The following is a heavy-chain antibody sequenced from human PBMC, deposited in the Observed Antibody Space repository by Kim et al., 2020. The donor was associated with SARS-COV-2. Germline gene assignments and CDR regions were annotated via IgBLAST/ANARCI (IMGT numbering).Heavy chain of an antibody. J-gene: IGHJ6*03. V-gene: IGHV3-9*01. D-gene: IGHD6-6*01. CDR1: GFTFDDYA. CDR2: ISWNSGSI. CDR3: AKEYSSFSRGYYYMDV. Sequence: GGSLRLSCAASGFTFDDYAMHWVRQAPGKGLEWVSGISWNSGSIGYADSVKGRFTISRDNAKNSLYLQMNSLRAEDTALYYCAKEYSSFSRGYYYMDVWG.